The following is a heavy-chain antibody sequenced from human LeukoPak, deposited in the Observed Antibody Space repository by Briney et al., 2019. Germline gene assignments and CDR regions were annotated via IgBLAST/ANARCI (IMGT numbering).Heavy chain of an antibody. J-gene: IGHJ4*02. Sequence: GGSLRLSCAASGFTFSLYNMNWVRQAPGKGLEWVSQISASETSTKYADSVRGRFTISRDNVKNSVYLQMNSLRVEDTAVYYCARGRPHGNDYWGQGTLVTVSS. CDR2: ISASETST. D-gene: IGHD4-23*01. V-gene: IGHV3-48*01. CDR1: GFTFSLYN. CDR3: ARGRPHGNDY.